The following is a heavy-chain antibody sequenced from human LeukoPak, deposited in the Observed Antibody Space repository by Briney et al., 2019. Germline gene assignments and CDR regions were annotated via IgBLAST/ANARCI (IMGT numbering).Heavy chain of an antibody. CDR1: GDSVSRNNAA. CDR3: LEGYSFDS. V-gene: IGHV6-1*01. D-gene: IGHD1-1*01. Sequence: SQTLLLTCAISGDSVSRNNAAWNWIRQSPSGGLEWLGRTYYRSKWYYEYAISVNSRITINPDTSKNQFSLQLNSVTPEDTAVCYCLEGYSFDSWGQGTLVTVSS. CDR2: TYYRSKWYY. J-gene: IGHJ4*02.